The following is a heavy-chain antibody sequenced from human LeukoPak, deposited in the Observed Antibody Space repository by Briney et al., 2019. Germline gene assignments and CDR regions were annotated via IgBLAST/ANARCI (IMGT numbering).Heavy chain of an antibody. J-gene: IGHJ4*02. CDR2: IYTTGST. D-gene: IGHD2-21*01. Sequence: PSETLSLTCTVSGAPINSGSYYWTWIRQPAGKGLEWIGRIYTTGSTDYNPSLESRVSISIDTSKRQFSLTLTSVTAADTAAYYCARDPPNHLYCDGGCYSDWGQGTLVTVSS. CDR1: GAPINSGSYY. V-gene: IGHV4-61*02. CDR3: ARDPPNHLYCDGGCYSD.